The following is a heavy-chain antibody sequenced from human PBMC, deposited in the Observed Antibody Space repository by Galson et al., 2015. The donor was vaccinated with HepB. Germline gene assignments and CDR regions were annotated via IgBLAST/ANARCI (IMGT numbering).Heavy chain of an antibody. CDR2: IIPIFGIA. Sequence: SVTVSCKASGGTFSSYAISWVRQAPGQGLEWMGGIIPIFGIANYAQKFQGRVTITADESTSTAYMELSSLRSEDTAVYYCARSYGDYVYWYFDLWGRGTLVTVSS. CDR1: GGTFSSYA. J-gene: IGHJ2*01. D-gene: IGHD4-17*01. CDR3: ARSYGDYVYWYFDL. V-gene: IGHV1-69*13.